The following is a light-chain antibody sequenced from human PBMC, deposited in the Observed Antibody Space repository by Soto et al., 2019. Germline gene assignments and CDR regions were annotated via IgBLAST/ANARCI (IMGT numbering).Light chain of an antibody. CDR3: QQYNSFWT. CDR2: RAS. V-gene: IGKV1-5*03. Sequence: DIQMTQSPSTLSASVGDRVTITCRASQSISSWLAWYQQKPGKAPKLLIYRASSLESGVPSRISGSGSGTEFTLTISSLQPDDFGTYYCQQYNSFWTFRQGTKVEIK. CDR1: QSISSW. J-gene: IGKJ1*01.